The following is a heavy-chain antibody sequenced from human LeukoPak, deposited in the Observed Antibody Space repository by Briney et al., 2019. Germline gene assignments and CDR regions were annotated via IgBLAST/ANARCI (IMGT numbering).Heavy chain of an antibody. V-gene: IGHV3-30*03. D-gene: IGHD3-22*01. CDR1: GVTFTAYT. CDR2: ISCDGSNK. J-gene: IGHJ5*02. CDR3: VNLNSYDGSGYLRWFDP. Sequence: PGGSLRLSCVASGVTFTAYTISWGRQAPGKGLEWVAVISCDGSNKYYADSVKGRFTISRDNSKNTLYLQMNSLRPEETAVYYCVNLNSYDGSGYLRWFDPWGQGTLVTVSS.